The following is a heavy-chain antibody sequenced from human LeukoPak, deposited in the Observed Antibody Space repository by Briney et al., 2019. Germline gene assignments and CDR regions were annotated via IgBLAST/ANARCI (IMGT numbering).Heavy chain of an antibody. CDR3: AKLRGHRYGYGDY. CDR2: ISSSVNTI. J-gene: IGHJ4*02. V-gene: IGHV3-48*04. Sequence: GGSLRLSCAASGFTFSSYTMSWVRQAPGQGLEWVSCISSSVNTIDYAHSVKGRFTITRDNSKNSVYMQMVSLRAEDTAVYYCAKLRGHRYGYGDYWGEGTLLTVSS. CDR1: GFTFSSYT. D-gene: IGHD5-18*01.